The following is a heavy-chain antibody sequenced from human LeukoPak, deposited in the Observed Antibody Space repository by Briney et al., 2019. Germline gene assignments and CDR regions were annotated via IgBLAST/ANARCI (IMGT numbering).Heavy chain of an antibody. CDR1: GFTFSTFW. V-gene: IGHV3-7*01. J-gene: IGHJ4*02. CDR2: INPDGTDN. CDR3: ARQPIIDN. D-gene: IGHD5-12*01. Sequence: GGSLRLSCAASGFTFSTFWMSWIRQAPGKGLEWVANINPDGTDNYYVDSVKGRFTISRDNTKNSLYLQMNSLRAEDTAVYYCARQPIIDNCGQGTLVAVSS.